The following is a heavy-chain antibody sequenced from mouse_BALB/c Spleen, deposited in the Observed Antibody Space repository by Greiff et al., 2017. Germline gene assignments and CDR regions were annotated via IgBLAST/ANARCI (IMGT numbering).Heavy chain of an antibody. CDR2: ITPRSGST. CDR3: ARPLYGNYGYFDV. CDR1: GYTFTSYW. J-gene: IGHJ1*01. D-gene: IGHD2-10*02. Sequence: DLVKPGASVKLSCKASGYTFTSYWINWIKQRPGQGLEWIGRITPRSGSTYYNEMLKGKATLTVDTSSSTAYIQLSSLASEDCAVYFSARPLYGNYGYFDVWGAGTTVTVSS. V-gene: IGHV1S41*01.